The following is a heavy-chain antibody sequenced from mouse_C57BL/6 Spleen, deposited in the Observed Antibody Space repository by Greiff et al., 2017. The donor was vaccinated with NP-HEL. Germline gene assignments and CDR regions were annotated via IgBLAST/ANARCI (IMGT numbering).Heavy chain of an antibody. J-gene: IGHJ2*01. CDR1: GYTFTSYW. D-gene: IGHD1-1*01. V-gene: IGHV1-61*01. Sequence: QVQLQQPGAELVRPGSSVKLSCKASGYTFTSYWMDWVKQRPGQGLEWIGNIYPSDSETHYNQKFKDKATLTVDKSSSTAYMQPSSLTSEDSAVYSCARSPYYCGSSYDYWGQGTTLTVSS. CDR3: ARSPYYCGSSYDY. CDR2: IYPSDSET.